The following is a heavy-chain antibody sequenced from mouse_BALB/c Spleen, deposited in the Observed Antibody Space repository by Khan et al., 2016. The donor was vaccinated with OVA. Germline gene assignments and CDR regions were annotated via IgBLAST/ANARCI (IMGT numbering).Heavy chain of an antibody. V-gene: IGHV2-6-4*01. CDR3: ARAYYRYDGYYAMDY. J-gene: IGHJ4*01. Sequence: VELVESGPGLVAPSQSLSITCSVSGFSLSRYNIHWVRQPPGKGLEWLGMIWGGGGTDYNSTLKSRLSISKDNSESQVFLKMNSLQTDDTAMYYSARAYYRYDGYYAMDYWGQGTSVTVSS. CDR1: GFSLSRYN. CDR2: IWGGGGT. D-gene: IGHD2-14*01.